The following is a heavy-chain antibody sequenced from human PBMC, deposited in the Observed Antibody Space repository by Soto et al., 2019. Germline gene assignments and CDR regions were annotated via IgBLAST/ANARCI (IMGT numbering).Heavy chain of an antibody. J-gene: IGHJ5*02. CDR1: GYTFTSYY. D-gene: IGHD5-18*01. CDR3: GRDRSCGYSYGWWFDP. CDR2: INPSGGSR. Sequence: QVQLVQSGAEVKKPGASVKVSCKASGYTFTSYYMHWVRQAPGQGLEWMGIINPSGGSRSYAQKFQGRVSMTRDTSTSTVYMELGSLRSEATAVYYCGRDRSCGYSYGWWFDPWGQGALVTVSS. V-gene: IGHV1-46*01.